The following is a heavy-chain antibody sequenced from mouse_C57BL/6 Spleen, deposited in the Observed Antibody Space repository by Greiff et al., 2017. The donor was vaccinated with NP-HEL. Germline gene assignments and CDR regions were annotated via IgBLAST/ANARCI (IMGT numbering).Heavy chain of an antibody. CDR2: INPSSGYT. CDR1: GYTFTSYW. Sequence: VQVVESGAELAKPGASVKLSCKASGYTFTSYWMHWVKQRPGQGLEWIGYINPSSGYTKYNQKFKDKATLTADKSSSTAYMQLSSLTYEDSAVYYCARAAQASGYYFDYWGQGTTLTVSS. J-gene: IGHJ2*01. CDR3: ARAAQASGYYFDY. D-gene: IGHD3-2*02. V-gene: IGHV1-7*01.